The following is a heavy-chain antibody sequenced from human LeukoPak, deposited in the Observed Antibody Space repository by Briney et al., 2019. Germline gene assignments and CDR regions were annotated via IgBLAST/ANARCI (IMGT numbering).Heavy chain of an antibody. V-gene: IGHV1-2*02. CDR1: GYTFTGYY. CDR2: INPNSGGT. Sequence: ASVKVSCKASGYTFTGYYMHWVRQAPGQGLAWMGWINPNSGGTNYAQKFQGRVTMTRDTSISTAYMELSRLRSDDTAVYYCARELTYYYGSGSYYKSPDYYYGMDVWGQGTTVTVSS. J-gene: IGHJ6*02. D-gene: IGHD3-10*01. CDR3: ARELTYYYGSGSYYKSPDYYYGMDV.